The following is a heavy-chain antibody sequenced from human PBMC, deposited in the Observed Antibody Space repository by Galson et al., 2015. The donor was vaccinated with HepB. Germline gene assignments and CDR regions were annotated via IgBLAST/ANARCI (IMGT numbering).Heavy chain of an antibody. CDR1: GFTFSSYS. V-gene: IGHV3-21*01. J-gene: IGHJ3*02. CDR2: ISSGSSYI. CDR3: ARIGVTMIVDAFDI. Sequence: SLRLSCAASGFTFSSYSMNWVRQAPGKGLEWVPSISSGSSYIYYADSVKGRFTISRDNAKNSLYLQMNSLRAEDTAVYYCARIGVTMIVDAFDIWGQGTMVTVSS. D-gene: IGHD3-22*01.